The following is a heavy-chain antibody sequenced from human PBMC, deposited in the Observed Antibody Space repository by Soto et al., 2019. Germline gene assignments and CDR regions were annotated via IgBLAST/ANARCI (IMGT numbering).Heavy chain of an antibody. CDR2: IYHSGST. V-gene: IGHV4-4*02. CDR3: ARDFRITIFGVVTACWFDP. CDR1: GGSISSSNW. D-gene: IGHD3-3*01. J-gene: IGHJ5*02. Sequence: QVQLQESGPGLVKPSGTLSLTCAVSGGSISSSNWWSWVRQPPGKGLEWIGEIYHSGSTNYNPSLKSRVTISVNKAKNRFSLKLSSVTAADTAVYYCARDFRITIFGVVTACWFDPWGQGTLVTVSS.